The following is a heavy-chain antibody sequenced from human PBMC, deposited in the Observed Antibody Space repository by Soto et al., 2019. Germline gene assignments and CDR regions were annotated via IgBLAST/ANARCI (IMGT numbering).Heavy chain of an antibody. CDR1: GGSISSGGYS. J-gene: IGHJ2*01. Sequence: QLQLQESGSGLVKPSQTLSLTCAVSGGSISSGGYSWSWIRQPPGKGLEWIGYIYHSGSTYYNPSLKSRVTISVARSKNQFSLKLSSVTAADTAVYYCARMYHWNDVAYFDLWGRGTLVTVSS. V-gene: IGHV4-30-2*01. CDR3: ARMYHWNDVAYFDL. CDR2: IYHSGST. D-gene: IGHD1-1*01.